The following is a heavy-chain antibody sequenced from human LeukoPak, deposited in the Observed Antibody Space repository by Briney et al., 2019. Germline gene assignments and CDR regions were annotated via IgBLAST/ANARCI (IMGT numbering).Heavy chain of an antibody. V-gene: IGHV3-23*01. D-gene: IGHD6-13*01. CDR3: AKGWSGSRTSYNWFDS. CDR1: GLTFSNYA. J-gene: IGHJ5*01. CDR2: ISGRGGSV. Sequence: GGSLRLSCTVSGLTFSNYAMSWVRQAPGKGLEWVSSISGRGGSVYYVGAVRGRFTTSRDNSQTILYLEMKNLRAEDTAVYYCAKGWSGSRTSYNWFDSWGQGTPVTVSS.